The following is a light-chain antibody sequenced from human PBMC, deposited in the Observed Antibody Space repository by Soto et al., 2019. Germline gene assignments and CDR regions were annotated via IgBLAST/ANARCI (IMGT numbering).Light chain of an antibody. Sequence: QSALTQPASGSGSPGQSITISCTGTSSDVGSYNLVSWYQQHPGKAPKLMIYGGTKRPSGISDRFSGSKSGNAASLTISGLQAEDESDYFCCSYAGSTTFYVFGTGTTVTVL. V-gene: IGLV2-23*01. CDR1: SSDVGSYNL. CDR2: GGT. CDR3: CSYAGSTTFYV. J-gene: IGLJ1*01.